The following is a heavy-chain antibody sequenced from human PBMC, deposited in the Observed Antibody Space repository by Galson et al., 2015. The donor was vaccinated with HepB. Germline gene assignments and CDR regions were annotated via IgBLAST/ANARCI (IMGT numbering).Heavy chain of an antibody. CDR3: ARGLEVVVPAARTWFDP. CDR2: INPNSGGT. CDR1: GYTFTGYY. Sequence: SVKVSCKASGYTFTGYYMHWVRQAPGQGLEWMGRINPNSGGTNYAQKFQGRVTMTRDTSISTAYMELSRLRSDDTAVYYCARGLEVVVPAARTWFDPWGQGTLVTVSS. V-gene: IGHV1-2*06. D-gene: IGHD2-2*01. J-gene: IGHJ5*02.